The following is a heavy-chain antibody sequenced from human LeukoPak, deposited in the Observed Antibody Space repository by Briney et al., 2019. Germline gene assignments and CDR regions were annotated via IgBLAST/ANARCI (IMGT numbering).Heavy chain of an antibody. CDR3: ARERGSSWYLGY. V-gene: IGHV6-1*01. D-gene: IGHD6-13*01. Sequence: SQTLSLTCAISGDNASSNSAAWNWIRQSPSRGLEWLGRTYYRSNWYNDYAVSVKSRITINPDTSKNQFSLHLNSVTPEDTAVYYCARERGSSWYLGYWGQGTLVTVSS. J-gene: IGHJ4*02. CDR1: GDNASSNSAA. CDR2: TYYRSNWYN.